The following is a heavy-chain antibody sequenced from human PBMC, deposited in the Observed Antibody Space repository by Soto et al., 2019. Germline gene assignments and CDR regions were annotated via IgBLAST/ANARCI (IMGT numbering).Heavy chain of an antibody. J-gene: IGHJ4*02. CDR1: GYTFTSYA. V-gene: IGHV1-3*05. CDR2: INAGNGNT. D-gene: IGHD4-17*01. CDR3: ARDHYGDYDPPGTH. Sequence: QVQLVQSGAEEKKPGASVKVSCKASGYTFTSYAMHWVRQAPGQRLEWMGWINAGNGNTKYSQKFQSRVTITRDTSASTAYMELSSLRSEDTAVYYCARDHYGDYDPPGTHWGQGTLVTVSS.